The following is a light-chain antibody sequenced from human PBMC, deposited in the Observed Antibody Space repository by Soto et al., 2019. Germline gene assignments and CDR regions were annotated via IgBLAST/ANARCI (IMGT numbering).Light chain of an antibody. CDR3: QQYENLPT. J-gene: IGKJ5*01. V-gene: IGKV1D-13*01. CDR1: QGISSY. CDR2: DAS. Sequence: AIQMTQSPSSLSAPVVDRVTITFRASQGISSYLAWYQQKPGKAPKLLIYDASSLESGVPSRFRGSGSGTDFTFTISRLQTEDIATYYCQQYENLPTFGQGTRLEIK.